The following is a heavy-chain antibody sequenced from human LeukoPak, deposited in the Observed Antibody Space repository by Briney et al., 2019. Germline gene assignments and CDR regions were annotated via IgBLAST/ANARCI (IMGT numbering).Heavy chain of an antibody. D-gene: IGHD2-2*01. CDR2: IYHSGST. CDR3: ARYAGTNYYYYGMDV. Sequence: PSETLSLTCAVSGGSISSSNWWSWVRQPPGKGLEWIGEIYHSGSTNYNPSLKSRVTISVDKSKNQFSLKLSSVTAADTAVYYCARYAGTNYYYYGMDVWGQGTTVTVSS. CDR1: GGSISSSNW. V-gene: IGHV4-4*02. J-gene: IGHJ6*02.